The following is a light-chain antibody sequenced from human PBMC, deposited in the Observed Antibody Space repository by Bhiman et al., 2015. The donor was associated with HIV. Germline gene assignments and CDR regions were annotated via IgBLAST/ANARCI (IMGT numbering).Light chain of an antibody. V-gene: IGLV1-40*01. J-gene: IGLJ2*01. Sequence: QSVLTQPPSVSGAPGQRVTISCTGSSSNIGAGYDVHWYQQLPGKAPKLLIFGNNNRPSGVPERFSGSKSAASASLAITGLQIEDEADYYCQSYDNSLSGHVIFGGGTRLTVL. CDR1: SSNIGAGYD. CDR3: QSYDNSLSGHVI. CDR2: GNN.